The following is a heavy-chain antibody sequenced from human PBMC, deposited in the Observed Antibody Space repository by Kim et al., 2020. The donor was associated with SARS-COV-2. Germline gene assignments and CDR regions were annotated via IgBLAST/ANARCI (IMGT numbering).Heavy chain of an antibody. CDR3: ARVGGGVFLEWLLFHYGMDV. CDR2: IYSGGST. Sequence: GGSLRLSCAASGFTVSSNYMSWVRQAPGKGLEWVSVIYSGGSTYYADSVKGRFTISRDNSKNTLYLQMNSLRAEDTAVYYCARVGGGVFLEWLLFHYGMDVWGQGTTVTVSS. CDR1: GFTVSSNY. J-gene: IGHJ6*02. D-gene: IGHD3-3*01. V-gene: IGHV3-53*01.